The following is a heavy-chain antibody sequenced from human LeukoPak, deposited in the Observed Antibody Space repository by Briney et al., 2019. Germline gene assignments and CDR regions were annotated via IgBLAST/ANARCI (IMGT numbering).Heavy chain of an antibody. J-gene: IGHJ6*02. D-gene: IGHD3-22*01. CDR2: IIPIFGIA. CDR1: GGTFSSYA. Sequence: SVKVSCKASGGTFSSYAISWVRQAPGQGLEWMGRIIPIFGIANYAQKFQGRVTITADKSTSTAYMELSSLRSEDTAVYYCARCCDSSFYYGMDVWGQGTTVTVSS. V-gene: IGHV1-69*04. CDR3: ARCCDSSFYYGMDV.